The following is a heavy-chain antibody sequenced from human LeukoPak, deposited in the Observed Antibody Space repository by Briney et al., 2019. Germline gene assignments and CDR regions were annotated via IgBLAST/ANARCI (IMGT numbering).Heavy chain of an antibody. CDR1: GYTFTSYY. D-gene: IGHD6-6*01. J-gene: IGHJ6*03. CDR2: INPSGGST. CDR3: AKYSSSSDYMDV. Sequence: ASVKVSCKASGYTFTSYYMHWVRQAPGQGLEWMGIINPSGGSTSYAQKFQGRVTITADKSTSTAYMELSSLRSEDTAVYYCAKYSSSSDYMDVWGKGTTVTVSS. V-gene: IGHV1-46*01.